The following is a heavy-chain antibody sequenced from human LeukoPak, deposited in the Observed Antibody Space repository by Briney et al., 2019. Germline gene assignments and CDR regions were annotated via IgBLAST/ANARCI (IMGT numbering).Heavy chain of an antibody. CDR1: GFTFSSYA. D-gene: IGHD6-6*01. CDR2: IYSGGST. CDR3: ARHYSSIPPI. V-gene: IGHV3-66*04. J-gene: IGHJ3*02. Sequence: GGSLRLSCAASGFTFSSYAMSWVRQVPGKGLEWVSVIYSGGSTYYADSVKGRFTISRDNSKNTLYLQMNSLRAEDTAVYYCARHYSSIPPIWGQGTMVTVSS.